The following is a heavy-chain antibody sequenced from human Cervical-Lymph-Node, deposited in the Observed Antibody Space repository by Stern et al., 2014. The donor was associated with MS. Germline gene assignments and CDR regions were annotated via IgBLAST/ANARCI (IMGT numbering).Heavy chain of an antibody. CDR2: IIPIFGTA. V-gene: IGHV1-69*01. CDR1: GGTFSSYA. Sequence: QMQLVQSGAEVKKPGSSVKVSCKASGGTFSSYAISWVRQAPGQGLEWMGGIIPIFGTANYAQKFQGRVTITADESTSTAYMELSSLRSEDTAVYYCASPTSIAARPYYYYGMDVWGQGTTVTVSS. CDR3: ASPTSIAARPYYYYGMDV. D-gene: IGHD6-6*01. J-gene: IGHJ6*02.